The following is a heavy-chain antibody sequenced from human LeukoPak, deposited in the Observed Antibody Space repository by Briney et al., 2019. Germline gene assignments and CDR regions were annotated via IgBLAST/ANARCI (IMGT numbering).Heavy chain of an antibody. D-gene: IGHD6-19*01. Sequence: PSETLSLTCTVSGGSISSYYWSWIRQPPGKGLEWIGYIYYSGNTNYNPSLKSRVTISVDTSKNQFSLKLSSVTAADTAVYYCARDDRGSSGWTRGFDPWGQGTLVTVSS. CDR3: ARDDRGSSGWTRGFDP. CDR2: IYYSGNT. J-gene: IGHJ5*02. CDR1: GGSISSYY. V-gene: IGHV4-59*12.